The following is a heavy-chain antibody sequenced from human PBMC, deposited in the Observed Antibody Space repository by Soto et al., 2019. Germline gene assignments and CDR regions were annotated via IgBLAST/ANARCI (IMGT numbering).Heavy chain of an antibody. CDR2: IYPGDSDT. D-gene: IGHD5-12*01. CDR1: GDSFTSYW. J-gene: IGHJ5*02. Sequence: GESLKIFCKGSGDSFTSYWIIWESQVPGQGLEWMGIIYPGDSDTRYSPSFQGQVTISADKSISTAYLQWSSLKASDTAMYYCARLIEDSGYDYGNWFDPWGQGTLVTVSS. V-gene: IGHV5-51*01. CDR3: ARLIEDSGYDYGNWFDP.